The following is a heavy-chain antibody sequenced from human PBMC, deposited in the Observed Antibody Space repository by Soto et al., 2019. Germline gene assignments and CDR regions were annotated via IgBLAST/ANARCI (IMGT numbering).Heavy chain of an antibody. D-gene: IGHD6-19*01. J-gene: IGHJ6*02. CDR3: ARGTIGIAVTMDV. CDR2: IIPIFGPA. CDR1: GGTFSSYA. V-gene: IGHV1-69*01. Sequence: QVQRVQSGAEVKKPGSSVKVSCKASGGTFSSYAISWVRQAPGQGLEWTGGIIPIFGPAHYAQKFQGRVTITADEATSTADMGLSSLRSEDTAVYYCARGTIGIAVTMDVWGQGTTVTVSS.